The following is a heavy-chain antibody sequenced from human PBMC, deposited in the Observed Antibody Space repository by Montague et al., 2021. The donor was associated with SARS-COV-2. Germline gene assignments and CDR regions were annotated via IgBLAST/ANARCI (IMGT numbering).Heavy chain of an antibody. CDR2: NYYSGST. CDR1: GGSISSYY. J-gene: IGHJ4*02. CDR3: ARGFDY. V-gene: IGHV4-59*01. Sequence: SETLSLTCTVSGGSISSYYWSWIRQPPGKGLEWIGYNYYSGSTNYNTTLKRRVTISVDTTKNQFSLKLSAVTAADTAVYYCARGFDYWGQGTLVTVSS.